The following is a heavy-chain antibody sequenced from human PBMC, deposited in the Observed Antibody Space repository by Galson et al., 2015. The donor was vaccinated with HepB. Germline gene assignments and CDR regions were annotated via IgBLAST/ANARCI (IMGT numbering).Heavy chain of an antibody. D-gene: IGHD6-19*01. J-gene: IGHJ4*02. CDR2: ISGSGGST. CDR1: GFTFSSYA. CDR3: ARSIAVAGYVDY. Sequence: SLRLSCAASGFTFSSYAMSWVRQAPGKGLERVSAISGSGGSTYYADSVKGRFTISRDNSKNTLYMQMNSLRAEDTAVYYCARSIAVAGYVDYWGQGTLVTVSS. V-gene: IGHV3-23*01.